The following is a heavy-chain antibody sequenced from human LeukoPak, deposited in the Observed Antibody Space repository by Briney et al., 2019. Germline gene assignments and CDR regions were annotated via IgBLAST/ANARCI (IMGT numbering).Heavy chain of an antibody. CDR2: MSPNSGQT. D-gene: IGHD2-8*01. Sequence: ASVKVSCKASGYSFSSYNIHWVRQATGLGLEWMGWMSPNSGQTGYAQRFQGSVTMTRDTSISTAYMELSSLRSEDTAVCYCARRYCTNGVCYHGIDYWGQGTLVTVSS. CDR3: ARRYCTNGVCYHGIDY. V-gene: IGHV1-8*01. CDR1: GYSFSSYN. J-gene: IGHJ4*02.